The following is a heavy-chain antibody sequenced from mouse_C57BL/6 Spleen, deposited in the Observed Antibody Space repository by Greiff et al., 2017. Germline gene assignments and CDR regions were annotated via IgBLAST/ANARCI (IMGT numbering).Heavy chain of an antibody. V-gene: IGHV1-26*01. CDR3: ARYGYYYAMDD. J-gene: IGHJ4*01. D-gene: IGHD1-1*01. CDR1: GYTFTDYY. CDR2: INPNNGGT. Sequence: EVKLQQSGPELVKPGASVKISCKASGYTFTDYYMNWVKQSHGKSLEWIGDINPNNGGTSYNQKFKGKDTLTVDKSSSTAYMELRSLTSEDSAVYYCARYGYYYAMDDWGKGTSATVSS.